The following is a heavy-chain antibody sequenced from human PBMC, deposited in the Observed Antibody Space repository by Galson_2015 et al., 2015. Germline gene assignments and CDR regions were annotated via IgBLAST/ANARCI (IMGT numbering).Heavy chain of an antibody. Sequence: SLRLSCAASEFTFSTYVMSWVRQAPGKGLEWVSVISGSGGYIYYADSVKGRFTISRDNSKNTLYLQMNSLRAEDTAVYYCAKHTSGGIQSPSDIWGQGTMVTVSS. CDR3: AKHTSGGIQSPSDI. J-gene: IGHJ3*02. D-gene: IGHD2-15*01. V-gene: IGHV3-23*01. CDR2: ISGSGGYI. CDR1: EFTFSTYV.